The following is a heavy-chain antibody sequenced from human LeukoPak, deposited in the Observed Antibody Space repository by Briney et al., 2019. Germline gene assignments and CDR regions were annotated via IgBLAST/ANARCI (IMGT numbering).Heavy chain of an antibody. D-gene: IGHD3-3*01. CDR2: ISGSGGST. CDR3: AKDRPSGRINYYFDY. Sequence: GGSLRLSCAASGFTFSSYAMSWVRQAPGKGLEWVSAISGSGGSTYYADSVKGRFTISRDNSKNTLYLQMNSLRAEDTAVYCCAKDRPSGRINYYFDYWGQGTLVTVSS. V-gene: IGHV3-23*01. J-gene: IGHJ4*02. CDR1: GFTFSSYA.